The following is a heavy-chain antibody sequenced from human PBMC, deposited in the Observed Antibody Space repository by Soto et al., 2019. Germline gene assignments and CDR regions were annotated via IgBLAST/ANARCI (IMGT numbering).Heavy chain of an antibody. CDR3: ARPRPPTRFKLELTEYGMDV. Sequence: GGSLRLSCAASGFTVSSNYMSWVRQAPGKGLEWVSVIYSGGSTYYADSVKGRFTISRDNSKNTLCLQMNSLRAEDTAVYYCARPRPPTRFKLELTEYGMDVWGQGTTVTVSS. D-gene: IGHD1-7*01. CDR1: GFTVSSNY. CDR2: IYSGGST. J-gene: IGHJ6*02. V-gene: IGHV3-53*01.